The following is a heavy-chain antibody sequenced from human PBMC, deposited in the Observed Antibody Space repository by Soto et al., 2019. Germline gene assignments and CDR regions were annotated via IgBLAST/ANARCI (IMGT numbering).Heavy chain of an antibody. CDR3: VVRQKLPWVNY. CDR2: TYPGDSDT. Sequence: GECLKISCTGSVYSFTGYWIGWVRQMPGKGLEWMGITYPGDSDTRYSPSFQGRVTISADKSINTAYLQWSSLKASDTAMYYCVVRQKLPWVNYWGQGTLVTVSS. V-gene: IGHV5-51*01. D-gene: IGHD1-26*01. CDR1: VYSFTGYW. J-gene: IGHJ4*02.